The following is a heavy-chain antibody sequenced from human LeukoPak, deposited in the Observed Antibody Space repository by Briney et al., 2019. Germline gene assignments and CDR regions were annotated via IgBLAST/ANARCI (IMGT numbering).Heavy chain of an antibody. CDR1: GFTFSSYS. CDR3: ARVYDSSGYGGLDY. D-gene: IGHD3-22*01. Sequence: PGGSLRLSCAASGFTFSSYSMNWVRQAPGKGLEWVSSISSSSSYIYYADSVKGRFTISRDNAKNSLYLQMNSLRAEDTAVHYCARVYDSSGYGGLDYWGQGTLVTVSS. CDR2: ISSSSSYI. V-gene: IGHV3-21*01. J-gene: IGHJ4*02.